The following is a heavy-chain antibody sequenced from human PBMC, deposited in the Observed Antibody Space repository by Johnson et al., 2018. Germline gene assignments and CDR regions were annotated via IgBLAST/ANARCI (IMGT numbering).Heavy chain of an antibody. CDR3: TPRSYGYFDYYYDYMDG. CDR1: GFTVSSNY. D-gene: IGHD5-18*01. J-gene: IGHJ6*03. CDR2: IKSQTDGGTT. V-gene: IGHV3-15*01. Sequence: VQLVESGGGLVQPGGSLRLSCAASGFTVSSNYMSWVRQAPGKGLEWVGRIKSQTDGGTTDYAAPVKGRFTISRNDSKNALYLQMNSLKTEDTALYYWTPRSYGYFDYYYDYMDGWGKGTTVTGAS.